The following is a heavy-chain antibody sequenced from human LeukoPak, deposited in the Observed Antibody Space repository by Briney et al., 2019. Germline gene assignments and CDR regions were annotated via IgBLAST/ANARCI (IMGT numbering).Heavy chain of an antibody. D-gene: IGHD5-24*01. CDR3: ARADGDGYNIPDY. V-gene: IGHV4-34*01. CDR1: GESFSSYY. Sequence: SETLSLTCAVYGESFSSYYWSWIRQPPGKGLEWIGEINHSGNTNYNPSLKSRVTISVDTSKNQFSLKLSSVTAANTAVYYCARADGDGYNIPDYWGQGTLVTVSS. J-gene: IGHJ4*02. CDR2: INHSGNT.